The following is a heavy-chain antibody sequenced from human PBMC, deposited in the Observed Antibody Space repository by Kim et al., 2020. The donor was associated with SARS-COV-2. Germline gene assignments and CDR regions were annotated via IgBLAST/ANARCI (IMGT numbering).Heavy chain of an antibody. CDR3: ARVYYYDSSGYGGACDY. J-gene: IGHJ4*02. CDR2: ISYDGSNK. V-gene: IGHV3-30*04. D-gene: IGHD3-22*01. Sequence: GGSLRLSCAASGFTFSSYAMHWVRQAPGKGLEWVAVISYDGSNKYYADSVKGRFTISRDNSKNTLYLQMNSLRAEDTAVYYCARVYYYDSSGYGGACDYWGQGTLVTVSS. CDR1: GFTFSSYA.